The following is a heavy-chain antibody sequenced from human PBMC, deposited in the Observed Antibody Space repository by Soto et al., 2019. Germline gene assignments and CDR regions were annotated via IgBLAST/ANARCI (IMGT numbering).Heavy chain of an antibody. CDR2: IRSKTDGGTT. Sequence: GVLRLSCATSGFTFSNSWMSWVRQTPGKGLEWVGHIRSKTDGGTTDYAAPVKGRFTISRDDSKNTLYLLMDSLRTEDTAMYYCTTLSYGIDCWGQGTLVTVSS. J-gene: IGHJ4*02. V-gene: IGHV3-15*01. CDR3: TTLSYGIDC. CDR1: GFTFSNSW. D-gene: IGHD3-10*01.